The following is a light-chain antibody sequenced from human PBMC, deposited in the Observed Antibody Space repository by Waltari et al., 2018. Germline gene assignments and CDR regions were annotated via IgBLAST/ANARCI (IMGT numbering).Light chain of an antibody. CDR2: STN. CDR3: VLYMDSGVWV. J-gene: IGLJ3*02. Sequence: QTVVTQEPSVSVSPGGTVTLTCAFSSGSVSTSFYTSWYQQTPGQAPRTLIYSTNTRLFGVPNRFSGSILGNKAALTIAGAQVDDEADYYCVLYMDSGVWVIGGGTKLTVL. CDR1: SGSVSTSFY. V-gene: IGLV8-61*01.